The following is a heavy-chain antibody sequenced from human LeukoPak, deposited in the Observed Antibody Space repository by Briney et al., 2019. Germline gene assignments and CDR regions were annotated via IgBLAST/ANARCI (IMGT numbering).Heavy chain of an antibody. Sequence: PSETLSLTCAVYGGSFSGYYWSWIRQPPGKGLEWIGEINHSGSTNYNPSLKSRVTISVDTSKNQFSLTLSSVTAADTAVYYCARGQARDCSSTSCSPRIAAAGTDFDYWGQGTLVTVSS. V-gene: IGHV4-34*01. CDR2: INHSGST. D-gene: IGHD2-2*01. CDR1: GGSFSGYY. CDR3: ARGQARDCSSTSCSPRIAAAGTDFDY. J-gene: IGHJ4*02.